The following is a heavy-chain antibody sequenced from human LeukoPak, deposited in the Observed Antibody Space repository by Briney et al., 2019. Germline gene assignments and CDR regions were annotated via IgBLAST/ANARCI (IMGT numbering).Heavy chain of an antibody. CDR2: ISSSGSTM. CDR3: ARESSGGYYFDVFDI. CDR1: GFTFNNYG. V-gene: IGHV3-48*03. J-gene: IGHJ3*02. D-gene: IGHD3-22*01. Sequence: PGGSLRLSCAGSGFTFNNYGMNWVRQAPGKGLEWVSYISSSGSTMYYADSVKGRFTISRDNAKNSLYLQMNSLRAEDTAFYYCARESSGGYYFDVFDIWGQGTMVTVSS.